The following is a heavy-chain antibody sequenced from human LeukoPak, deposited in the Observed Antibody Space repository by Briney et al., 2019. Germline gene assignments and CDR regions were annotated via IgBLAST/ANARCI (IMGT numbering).Heavy chain of an antibody. D-gene: IGHD1-1*01. Sequence: SETLSLTCGVSGGSFNGYRWTWIRQAPEKGLVWIGDINHAGTTNYNPSLKSRVTMSVDTSKNQFSLKLSSVTAADTAVYYCARHMGLGYTYFYPYFDYWGQGTLVTVSS. J-gene: IGHJ4*01. V-gene: IGHV4-34*01. CDR1: GGSFNGYR. CDR2: INHAGTT. CDR3: ARHMGLGYTYFYPYFDY.